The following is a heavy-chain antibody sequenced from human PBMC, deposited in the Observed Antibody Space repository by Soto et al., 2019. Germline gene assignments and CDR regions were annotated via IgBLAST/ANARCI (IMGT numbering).Heavy chain of an antibody. CDR1: GGSIRTGGYS. Sequence: QLQLQESGSGLVKPSQTLSLTCTVSGGSIRTGGYSWSWIRQPPGKGLEWIGNTYHSGNPYYNPALKSRVTISVDGSKSQFSLKVSSVTAADTAVYYCAREDYGDYGGYFDYWGQGSLSPSPQ. CDR3: AREDYGDYGGYFDY. D-gene: IGHD4-17*01. CDR2: TYHSGNP. V-gene: IGHV4-30-2*01. J-gene: IGHJ4*02.